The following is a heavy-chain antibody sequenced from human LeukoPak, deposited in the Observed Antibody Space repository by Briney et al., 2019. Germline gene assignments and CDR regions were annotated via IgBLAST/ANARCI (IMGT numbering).Heavy chain of an antibody. V-gene: IGHV1-2*02. CDR2: INPNSGGT. Sequence: ASVKVSCKASGYTFTGYYMHWVRQAPGQGLEWMGWINPNSGGTNYAQKFRGRVTMTRDTSISTAYMELSRLRSDDTAVYYCARETLGRTVITTHDSFDIWGQGTMVTVSS. J-gene: IGHJ3*02. D-gene: IGHD4-23*01. CDR3: ARETLGRTVITTHDSFDI. CDR1: GYTFTGYY.